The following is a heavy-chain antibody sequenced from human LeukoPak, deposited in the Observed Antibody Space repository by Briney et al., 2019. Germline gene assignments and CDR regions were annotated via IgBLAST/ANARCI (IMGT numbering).Heavy chain of an antibody. CDR1: GFIFSNYW. Sequence: GGSLRLSCVASGFIFSNYWMSWVRQVPGKGLEWVANMKQDGREKYLVDSVKGRFTISRDNAKNSLYLQMNSLRVEDTAVYYCARCTTGRTFGSLREIKRSREIDYWGQGTLVTVSS. CDR2: MKQDGREK. CDR3: ARCTTGRTFGSLREIKRSREIDY. V-gene: IGHV3-7*01. J-gene: IGHJ4*02. D-gene: IGHD1-1*01.